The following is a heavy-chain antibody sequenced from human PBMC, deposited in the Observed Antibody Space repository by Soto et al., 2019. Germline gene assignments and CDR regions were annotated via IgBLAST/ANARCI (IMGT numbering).Heavy chain of an antibody. Sequence: SETLSLTCTVSGGSINTFYWSWVRQPAGKGLEWIGRIFSSGSTSFNPSLESRVAMSVDTSKNHFSLNLSSVTAADMAVYYCAREGSYSAYNFAPGIQLWSFDFRGQGALVTVSS. D-gene: IGHD5-12*01. CDR3: AREGSYSAYNFAPGIQLWSFDF. V-gene: IGHV4-4*07. CDR2: IFSSGST. J-gene: IGHJ4*02. CDR1: GGSINTFY.